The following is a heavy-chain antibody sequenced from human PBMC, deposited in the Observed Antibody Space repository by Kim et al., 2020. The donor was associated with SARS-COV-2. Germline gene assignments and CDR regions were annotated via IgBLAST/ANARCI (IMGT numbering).Heavy chain of an antibody. V-gene: IGHV4-59*13. J-gene: IGHJ5*02. CDR3: ARDRVVRGNGGLGWFDP. CDR1: GGSISSYY. CDR2: IYYSGST. Sequence: SETLSLTCTVSGGSISSYYWSWIRQPPGKGLEWIGYIYYSGSTNYNPSLKSRVTISVDTSKNQFSLKLSSVTAADTAVYYCARDRVVRGNGGLGWFDPWGQGTLVTVSS. D-gene: IGHD3-10*01.